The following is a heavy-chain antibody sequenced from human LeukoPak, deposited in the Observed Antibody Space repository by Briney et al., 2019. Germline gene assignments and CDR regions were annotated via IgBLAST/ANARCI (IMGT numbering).Heavy chain of an antibody. D-gene: IGHD6-13*01. CDR2: ISAYNGNT. V-gene: IGHV1-18*01. Sequence: ASVKVSCKASGCTFTSYGISWVRQAPGQGPEWMGWISAYNGNTNYAQKLQGRVTMTTDTSTSTAYMELRSLRSDDTAVYYCARDQEYSSSWSPFDYWGQGTLVTVSS. CDR1: GCTFTSYG. J-gene: IGHJ4*02. CDR3: ARDQEYSSSWSPFDY.